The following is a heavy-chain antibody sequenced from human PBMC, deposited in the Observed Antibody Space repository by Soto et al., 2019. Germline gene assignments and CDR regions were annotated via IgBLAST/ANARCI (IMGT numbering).Heavy chain of an antibody. V-gene: IGHV3-7*01. Sequence: PGGSLRLSCAASGFTFSSFWMIWVRQAPGKGLEWVANIKQDGSEKYYVDSVKGRFTISRANAKHSLYLQMNRLRAEDTAVYYCARETQLVIAFDIWGQGTMVTVSS. J-gene: IGHJ3*02. D-gene: IGHD6-6*01. CDR1: GFTFSSFW. CDR2: IKQDGSEK. CDR3: ARETQLVIAFDI.